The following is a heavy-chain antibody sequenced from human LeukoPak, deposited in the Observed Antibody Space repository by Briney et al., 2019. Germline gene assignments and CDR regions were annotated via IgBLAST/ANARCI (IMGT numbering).Heavy chain of an antibody. CDR1: GFTFSSYG. J-gene: IGHJ6*03. D-gene: IGHD1-1*01. Sequence: GGSLRLSCAASGFTFSSYGMHWVRQAPGKGLEWVAFIRYDGSNKYYADSVKGRFTISRDNSKNTLYLQMNSLRAEDTAVYYCAKVAGVHFYYYYMDVWGKGTTDTISS. CDR3: AKVAGVHFYYYYMDV. V-gene: IGHV3-30*02. CDR2: IRYDGSNK.